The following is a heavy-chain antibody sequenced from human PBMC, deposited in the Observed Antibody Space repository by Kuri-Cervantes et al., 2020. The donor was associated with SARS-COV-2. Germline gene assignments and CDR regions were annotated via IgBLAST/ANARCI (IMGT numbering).Heavy chain of an antibody. V-gene: IGHV4-38-2*02. CDR3: ARYFWSGAYYFDY. J-gene: IGHJ4*02. D-gene: IGHD3-3*01. Sequence: SETLSLTCTVSGYSISSGYYWGWIRQPPGKGLEWIGYIYYSGSTNYNPSLKSRVTISVDTSKNQFSLKLSSVTAADTAVYYCARYFWSGAYYFDYWGQETLVTVSS. CDR1: GYSISSGYY. CDR2: IYYSGST.